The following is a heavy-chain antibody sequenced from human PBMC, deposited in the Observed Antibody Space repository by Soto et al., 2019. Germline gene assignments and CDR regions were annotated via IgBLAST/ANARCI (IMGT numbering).Heavy chain of an antibody. D-gene: IGHD2-15*01. CDR2: IYHSGST. CDR3: ARDPPCSGGSCYLFDY. V-gene: IGHV4-4*02. J-gene: IGHJ4*02. Sequence: SETLSLTCAVSGGSISSSNWWSWVRQPPGKGLEWIGEIYHSGSTNYNPPLKSRVTISVDKSKNQFSLKLSSVTAADTAVYYCARDPPCSGGSCYLFDYWGQGTLVT. CDR1: GGSISSSNW.